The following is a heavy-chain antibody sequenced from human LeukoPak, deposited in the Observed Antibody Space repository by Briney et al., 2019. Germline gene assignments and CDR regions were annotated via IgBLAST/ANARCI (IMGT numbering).Heavy chain of an antibody. V-gene: IGHV3-20*04. D-gene: IGHD6-6*01. CDR1: GYTSVVSG. CDR2: INRRGDRT. J-gene: IGHJ5*02. CDR3: TRDHPYFRAALDKVPNWFDP. Sequence: GGSLRVSCVASGYTSVVSGRSWVCHVLGKGVWWVSDINRRGDRTHYVESVRGGFSISRDNATTSLCLQMKTLRVEDTRFCFSTRDHPYFRAALDKVPNWFDPWGQGTVVTVSS.